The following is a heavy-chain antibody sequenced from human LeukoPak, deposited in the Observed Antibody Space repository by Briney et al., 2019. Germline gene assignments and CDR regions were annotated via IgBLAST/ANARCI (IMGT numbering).Heavy chain of an antibody. CDR2: INPNSGGT. V-gene: IGHV1-2*02. Sequence: ASVKVSCKASGYTFTGYYMHWVRQAPGQGLEWMGWINPNSGGTNYAQKFQGRVTMTRDTSISTAYMELSRLRSDDTAVYYCARGGKGYYDSSGPGLSDYWGQGTLVTVSS. D-gene: IGHD3-22*01. CDR1: GYTFTGYY. CDR3: ARGGKGYYDSSGPGLSDY. J-gene: IGHJ4*02.